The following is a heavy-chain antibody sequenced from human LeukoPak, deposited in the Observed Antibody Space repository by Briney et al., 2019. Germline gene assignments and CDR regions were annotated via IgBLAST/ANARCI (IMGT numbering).Heavy chain of an antibody. Sequence: GGSLRLSCTASGFTFGDYAMSWFRQAPGEGLEWVGFIRSKTYGGTTGYAASVKDTFTISRDDSKSVVYLQMNSLKTEDTAFYYCTRGVGQQLIPPDYWGQGTLVTVSS. J-gene: IGHJ4*02. CDR2: IRSKTYGGTT. CDR3: TRGVGQQLIPPDY. D-gene: IGHD6-13*01. CDR1: GFTFGDYA. V-gene: IGHV3-49*03.